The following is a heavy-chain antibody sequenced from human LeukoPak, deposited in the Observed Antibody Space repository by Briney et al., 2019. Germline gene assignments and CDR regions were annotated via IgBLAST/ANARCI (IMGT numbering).Heavy chain of an antibody. CDR3: VRDRGWYHFDL. D-gene: IGHD3-10*01. CDR2: ISYDGSNK. Sequence: EGSLRLSCAASGFTFSSYAMHWVRQAPGKGLEWVAVISYDGSNKYYADSVKGRFTISRDNSKNTLYLQMNSLRAEDTAVYYCVRDRGWYHFDLWGQGTLVTVSS. J-gene: IGHJ4*02. V-gene: IGHV3-30-3*01. CDR1: GFTFSSYA.